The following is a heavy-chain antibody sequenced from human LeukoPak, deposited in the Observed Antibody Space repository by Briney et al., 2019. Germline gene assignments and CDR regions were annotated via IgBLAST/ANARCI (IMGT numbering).Heavy chain of an antibody. Sequence: SETLSLTCAVYGGSFSGYYWSWIRQPPGKGLEWIGEINHSGSTNYNPSLKSRVTISVDTSKNQFSLKLSSVTAADTAVYYCARDPPSRWLGELSHHSYFDYWGQGTLVTVCS. CDR1: GGSFSGYY. CDR2: INHSGST. J-gene: IGHJ4*02. V-gene: IGHV4-34*01. D-gene: IGHD3-10*01. CDR3: ARDPPSRWLGELSHHSYFDY.